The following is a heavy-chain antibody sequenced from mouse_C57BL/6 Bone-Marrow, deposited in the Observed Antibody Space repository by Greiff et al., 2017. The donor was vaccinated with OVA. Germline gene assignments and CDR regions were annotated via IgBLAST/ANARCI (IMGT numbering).Heavy chain of an antibody. D-gene: IGHD2-1*01. CDR1: GYTFTSYW. CDR3: ARGLYGNYEWYCDV. Sequence: QVQLQQPGAELVKPGASVKMSCKASGYTFTSYWITWVKQRPGQGLEWIGDIYPGSGSTNYNEKFKSKATLTVDTSSSTAYMQLSSLTSEDSAVYYCARGLYGNYEWYCDVWGTGTTVTVSS. V-gene: IGHV1-55*01. J-gene: IGHJ1*03. CDR2: IYPGSGST.